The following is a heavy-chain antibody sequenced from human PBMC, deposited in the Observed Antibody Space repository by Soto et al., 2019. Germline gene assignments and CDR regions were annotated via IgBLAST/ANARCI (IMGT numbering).Heavy chain of an antibody. V-gene: IGHV1-8*01. CDR1: GYTFTSYD. J-gene: IGHJ6*02. Sequence: QVQLVQSVAEVKKPGASVKVSCKASGYTFTSYDINWVRQATGQGLAWMGWMNPNSGNTGYAQKFQSRVTMTINTSTTIAYMELSSLISEDTVVYYFAREISYGLEVGGQGTTVTVSS. CDR2: MNPNSGNT. CDR3: AREISYGLEV.